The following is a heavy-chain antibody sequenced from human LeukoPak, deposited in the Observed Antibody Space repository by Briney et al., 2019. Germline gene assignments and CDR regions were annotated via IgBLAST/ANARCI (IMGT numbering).Heavy chain of an antibody. Sequence: PSETLSLTCTVSGGSISSGGYYWSWIRQHPGKGLEWIGYIYYSGSTYYNPSLKSRVTISVDTSKNQFSLKLSSVTAADTAVYYCPRAPHTVSGYYYGVFDYWGQGTLVTVSS. CDR3: PRAPHTVSGYYYGVFDY. CDR1: GGSISSGGYY. CDR2: IYYSGST. J-gene: IGHJ4*02. V-gene: IGHV4-31*03. D-gene: IGHD3-22*01.